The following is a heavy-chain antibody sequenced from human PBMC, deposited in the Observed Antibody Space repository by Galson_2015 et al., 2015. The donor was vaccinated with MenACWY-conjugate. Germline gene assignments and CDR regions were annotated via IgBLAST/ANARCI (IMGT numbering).Heavy chain of an antibody. J-gene: IGHJ4*02. CDR1: GFTFSSYA. V-gene: IGHV3-30*04. CDR3: ARVKYSGSYYFDY. Sequence: SLRLSCAASGFTFSSYAMHWVRQAPGKGLEWVAVISYDGSNKYYADSVKGRFTISRDNFKNTLYLQMNSLRAEDTAVYYCARVKYSGSYYFDYWGQGTLVTVSS. D-gene: IGHD1-26*01. CDR2: ISYDGSNK.